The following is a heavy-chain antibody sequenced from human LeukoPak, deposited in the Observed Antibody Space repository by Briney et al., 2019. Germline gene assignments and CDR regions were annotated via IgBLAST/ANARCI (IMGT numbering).Heavy chain of an antibody. CDR1: GFTFSTYW. D-gene: IGHD2-8*01. CDR3: ARQWGNDMDV. CDR2: INIDGSTT. Sequence: GGSLRLSCAASGFTFSTYWMHWVRQAPGKGLVWVSRINIDGSTTTYADSMKGRFTISRDNAKSTLYLQMNSLRAEDTAVYYCARQWGNDMDVWGQGTSVTVSS. J-gene: IGHJ6*02. V-gene: IGHV3-74*01.